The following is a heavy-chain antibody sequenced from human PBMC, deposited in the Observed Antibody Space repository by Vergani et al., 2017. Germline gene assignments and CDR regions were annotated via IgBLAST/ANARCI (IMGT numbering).Heavy chain of an antibody. V-gene: IGHV4-59*08. D-gene: IGHD6-25*01. CDR2: IYYSGST. CDR3: ARRHARSGDY. J-gene: IGHJ4*02. Sequence: QVQLQESGPGLVKPSETLSLTCTVSGGSISSYYWSWIRQPPGKGLEWIGYIYYSGSTHYNPSLKSRVTISVDTSKNQFSLKLSAVTASDTAVYYCARRHARSGDYWGQGTLVTVSS. CDR1: GGSISSYY.